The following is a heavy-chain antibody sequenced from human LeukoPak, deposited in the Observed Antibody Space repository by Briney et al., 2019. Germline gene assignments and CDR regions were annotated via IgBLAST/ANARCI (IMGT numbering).Heavy chain of an antibody. D-gene: IGHD3-22*01. CDR2: IIPIFGTA. J-gene: IGHJ3*02. CDR1: GGTFSSYA. Sequence: GASVKVSCKASGGTFSSYAISWVRQAPGQGLEWMGGIIPIFGTANYAQKFQGRVTITADESTSTAYMELSSLRSEDTAVYYCARVKPNYYDSSAYGTFDIWGQGTMVTVSS. V-gene: IGHV1-69*13. CDR3: ARVKPNYYDSSAYGTFDI.